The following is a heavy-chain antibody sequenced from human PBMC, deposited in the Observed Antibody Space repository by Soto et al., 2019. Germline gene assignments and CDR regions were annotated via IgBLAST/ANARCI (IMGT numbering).Heavy chain of an antibody. Sequence: EVQLVESGGGLVQPGGSLRLSCAASGFTFSSYSMKWVRQAPGKGLEWVSYISSSSSTIYDADSVKGRFTISRDNAKNSLYLQMNSLRAEDTAVYYCARVYPLWTAAGDYWGQGTLVTVSS. CDR1: GFTFSSYS. CDR3: ARVYPLWTAAGDY. V-gene: IGHV3-48*01. D-gene: IGHD6-13*01. CDR2: ISSSSSTI. J-gene: IGHJ4*02.